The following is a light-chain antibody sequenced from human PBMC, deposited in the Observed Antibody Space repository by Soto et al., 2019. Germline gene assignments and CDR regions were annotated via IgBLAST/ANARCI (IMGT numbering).Light chain of an antibody. CDR2: EVS. J-gene: IGLJ1*01. V-gene: IGLV2-8*01. CDR3: SSYSGTNYHYV. Sequence: QSVLTQAPSASGSLGQSVTISCTGTSSDVGGYNYVSWYQQHPGKAPKLMIYEVSERPSGVPDRFSGSKSGNTASLTVSGLQADDEADYYCSSYSGTNYHYVFGTGTKVTVL. CDR1: SSDVGGYNY.